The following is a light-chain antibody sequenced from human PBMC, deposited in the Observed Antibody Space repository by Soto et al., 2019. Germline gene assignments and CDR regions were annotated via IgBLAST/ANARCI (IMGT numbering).Light chain of an antibody. CDR1: SSDVGGYNY. Sequence: QSALTQPASVSGSPGQSITISCTGSSSDVGGYNYVSWYQQHPGKAPKLMIYDVSNRPSGVSNRFSGSKSGNTASLTISGPQAEDEADYYCSSYTSSSPYVVFGGGTKVTVL. J-gene: IGLJ2*01. CDR2: DVS. CDR3: SSYTSSSPYVV. V-gene: IGLV2-14*01.